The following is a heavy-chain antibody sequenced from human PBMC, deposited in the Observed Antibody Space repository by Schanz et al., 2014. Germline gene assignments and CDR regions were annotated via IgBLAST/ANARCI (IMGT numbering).Heavy chain of an antibody. Sequence: QVHLMQSGAEAKKPGASVKVSCKAFGYSFTTYFIHWVRLAPGQGFEWMGLISPSGGSTSYAQKFQGRVTMARDTSTSTFYMDLSTLRSEDTAVYYCARGSCTASGCYDAFDLWGQGTLVTVSS. D-gene: IGHD2-2*01. V-gene: IGHV1-46*01. J-gene: IGHJ3*01. CDR1: GYSFTTYF. CDR3: ARGSCTASGCYDAFDL. CDR2: ISPSGGST.